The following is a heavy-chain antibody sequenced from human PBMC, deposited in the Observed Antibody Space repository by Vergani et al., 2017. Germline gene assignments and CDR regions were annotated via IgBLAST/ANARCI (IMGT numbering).Heavy chain of an antibody. J-gene: IGHJ6*02. CDR1: GYTFTSYA. V-gene: IGHV7-4-1*02. CDR3: ARERRVVIHRINYYYYYGMDV. Sequence: QVKLVHSGSELKKPGASVKVSCKASGYTFTSYAMNWVRQAPGQGLEWMGWINTNTGNPTYAQGFTGRFVFSLDTSVSTAYLQISSLKAEDTAVYYCARERRVVIHRINYYYYYGMDVWGQGTTVTVSS. CDR2: INTNTGNP. D-gene: IGHD2-21*01.